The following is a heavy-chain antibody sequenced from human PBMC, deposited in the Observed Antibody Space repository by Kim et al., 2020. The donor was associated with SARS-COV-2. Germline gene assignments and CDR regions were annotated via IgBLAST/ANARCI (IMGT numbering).Heavy chain of an antibody. CDR1: GFTFSSYS. D-gene: IGHD6-13*01. J-gene: IGHJ6*02. CDR2: ISSSSSYI. V-gene: IGHV3-21*01. CDR3: ASTPQYSSSWYDYYYYYGMDV. Sequence: GWSLRLSCAASGFTFSSYSMNWVRQAPGKGLEWVSSISSSSSYIYYADSVKGRFTISRDNAKNSLYLQMNSLRAEDTAVYYCASTPQYSSSWYDYYYYYGMDVWGQGTTVTVSS.